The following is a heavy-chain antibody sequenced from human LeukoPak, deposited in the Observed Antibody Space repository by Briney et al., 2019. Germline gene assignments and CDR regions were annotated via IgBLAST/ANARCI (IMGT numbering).Heavy chain of an antibody. CDR2: IYYSEST. J-gene: IGHJ4*02. D-gene: IGHD4-17*01. CDR3: ARQNDYGDSLYYFDY. CDR1: GGSISSSRYY. V-gene: IGHV4-39*01. Sequence: SETLSLTCTVSGGSISSSRYYWGWIRHPPWKGLEWFGSIYYSESTYYNSSLKRRVTISVHTSKNQFPLKLSSVTAADTAVYYCARQNDYGDSLYYFDYWGQGTLVTVSS.